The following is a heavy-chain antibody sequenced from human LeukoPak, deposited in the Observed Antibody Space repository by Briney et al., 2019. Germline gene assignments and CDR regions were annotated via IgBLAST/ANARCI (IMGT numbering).Heavy chain of an antibody. CDR1: GGSISSSSYY. J-gene: IGHJ3*02. CDR3: ARHWNAIPLWFPDAFDI. V-gene: IGHV4-39*01. D-gene: IGHD5-18*01. CDR2: IYYSGST. Sequence: PSETLSLTCTVSGGSISSSSYYWGWIRQPPGKGLDWIGSIYYSGSTYYNPSLKSPVTISVDTSKNQFSLKLSSVAAADTAVYYCARHWNAIPLWFPDAFDIWGQGTMVTVSS.